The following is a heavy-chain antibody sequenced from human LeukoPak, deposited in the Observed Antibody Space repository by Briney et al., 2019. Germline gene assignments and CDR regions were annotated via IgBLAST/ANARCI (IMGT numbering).Heavy chain of an antibody. CDR2: INHSGST. D-gene: IGHD2-2*02. Sequence: MPSETLSLTCAVYGGSFSGYYWSWIRQPPGKGLEWIGEINHSGSTNYNPSLKSRVTISVDTSKNQFSLKLSSVTAADTAVYYCARRPCSSTSCYRNGFDPWGQGTLVTVSS. J-gene: IGHJ5*02. CDR3: ARRPCSSTSCYRNGFDP. V-gene: IGHV4-34*01. CDR1: GGSFSGYY.